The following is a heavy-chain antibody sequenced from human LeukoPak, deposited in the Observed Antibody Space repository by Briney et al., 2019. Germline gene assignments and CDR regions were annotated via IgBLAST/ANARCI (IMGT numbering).Heavy chain of an antibody. D-gene: IGHD6-13*01. CDR1: GFTFDDYA. J-gene: IGHJ6*02. Sequence: GGSLRLSCAASGFTFDDYAMHWVRQAPGKGLEWVSGISWNSGSIGYADSVKGRFTISRDNAKNSLYLQMNSLRAEDTALYYCAKELEGIAAAGNRYYYGMDVWGQGTTVTVSS. V-gene: IGHV3-9*01. CDR2: ISWNSGSI. CDR3: AKELEGIAAAGNRYYYGMDV.